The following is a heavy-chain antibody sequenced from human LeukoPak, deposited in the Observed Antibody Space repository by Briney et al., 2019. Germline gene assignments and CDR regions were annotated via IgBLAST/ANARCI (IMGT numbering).Heavy chain of an antibody. CDR3: ARERETDYRFDP. J-gene: IGHJ5*02. D-gene: IGHD4/OR15-4a*01. V-gene: IGHV4-30-4*01. Sequence: SETVSLTCTVSGDSISGGDYYWSWIRQPAGKGLEWIGYIYYSGSTYYNPSLKSRVTISVDTSKNQFSLKLSSVTAADTAVYYCARERETDYRFDPWGQGTLVPVSS. CDR2: IYYSGST. CDR1: GDSISGGDYY.